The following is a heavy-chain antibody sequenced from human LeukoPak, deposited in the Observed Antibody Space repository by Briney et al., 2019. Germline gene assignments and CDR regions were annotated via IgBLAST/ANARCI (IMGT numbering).Heavy chain of an antibody. D-gene: IGHD3-10*01. CDR3: AAGAEFDL. J-gene: IGHJ4*02. Sequence: GGSLRLSCSTSGFTFTNYVMNWVRQAPGKGLEWVSAVTGPGDTTYYADSVKGRFFRSREDSKTTVYLQMNSLRAEDTAIYYCAAGAEFDLWGQGTLVTVSS. CDR2: VTGPGDTT. V-gene: IGHV3-23*01. CDR1: GFTFTNYV.